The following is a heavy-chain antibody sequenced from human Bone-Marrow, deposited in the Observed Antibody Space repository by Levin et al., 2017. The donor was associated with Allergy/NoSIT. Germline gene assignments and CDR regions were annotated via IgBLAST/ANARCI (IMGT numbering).Heavy chain of an antibody. CDR1: GGSISSSSYY. CDR3: ACVVIAIDAFDI. J-gene: IGHJ3*02. Sequence: SQTLSLTCTVSGGSISSSSYYWGWIRQPPGKGLEWIGSIYYSGSTYYNPSLKSRVTISVDTSKNQFSLKLSSVTAADTAVYYCACVVIAIDAFDIWGQGTMVTVSS. CDR2: IYYSGST. D-gene: IGHD2-21*01. V-gene: IGHV4-39*01.